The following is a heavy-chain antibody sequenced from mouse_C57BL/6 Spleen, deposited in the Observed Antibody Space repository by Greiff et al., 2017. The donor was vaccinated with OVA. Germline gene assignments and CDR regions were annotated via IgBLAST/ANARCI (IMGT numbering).Heavy chain of an antibody. D-gene: IGHD1-1*01. V-gene: IGHV1-5*01. Sequence: VQLQQSGTVLARPGASVKMSCKTSGYTFTSYWMHWVKQRPGQGLEWIGAIYPGNSDTSYNQKFKGKAKLTAVTSASTAYMELSSLTNEDSAVYYCTSPLFITTVVAPFDDWGQGTTLTVSS. CDR1: GYTFTSYW. CDR3: TSPLFITTVVAPFDD. CDR2: IYPGNSDT. J-gene: IGHJ2*01.